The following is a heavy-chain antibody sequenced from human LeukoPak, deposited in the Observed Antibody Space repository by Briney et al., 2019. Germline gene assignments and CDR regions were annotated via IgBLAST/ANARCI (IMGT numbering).Heavy chain of an antibody. CDR2: IYPGDSDT. D-gene: IGHD3-22*01. J-gene: IGHJ6*02. Sequence: GESLKTSCKGSGYSFTSYWIGWVRQMPGKGLEWMGIIYPGDSDTRYSPSFQGQVTISADKSISTAYLQWSSLKASDTAMYYCARRRYYDSSGHYYYGMDVWGQGTTVTVSS. V-gene: IGHV5-51*01. CDR3: ARRRYYDSSGHYYYGMDV. CDR1: GYSFTSYW.